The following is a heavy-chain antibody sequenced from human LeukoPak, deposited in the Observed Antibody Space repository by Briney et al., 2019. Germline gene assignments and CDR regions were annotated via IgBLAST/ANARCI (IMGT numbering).Heavy chain of an antibody. Sequence: ASVKVSCKASGYTLTDHYMHWVRQAPGQGLELMGRINPDSGVANYGQAFRGRVTMTRDPSINTAYMEVSTLRSDDTAVYYCARGFGLGGATVPPQFDYWGQGTLVTVSS. CDR1: GYTLTDHY. CDR3: ARGFGLGGATVPPQFDY. J-gene: IGHJ4*02. D-gene: IGHD1-26*01. V-gene: IGHV1-2*06. CDR2: INPDSGVA.